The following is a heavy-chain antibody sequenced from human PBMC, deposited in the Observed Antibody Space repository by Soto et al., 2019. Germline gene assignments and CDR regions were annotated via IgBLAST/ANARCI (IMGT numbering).Heavy chain of an antibody. J-gene: IGHJ1*01. CDR2: INWNGVNK. Sequence: GGSLRLSCGTSGFMFEDYAMHWVRQAPGKGLEWVSGINWNGVNKGYADSVLGRFTISRDNAKKSLFLEMNYLRPEDTALYFCAQYADRLRELWGYFPNWGRGTPVTVSS. D-gene: IGHD3-16*01. CDR3: AQYADRLRELWGYFPN. CDR1: GFMFEDYA. V-gene: IGHV3-9*01.